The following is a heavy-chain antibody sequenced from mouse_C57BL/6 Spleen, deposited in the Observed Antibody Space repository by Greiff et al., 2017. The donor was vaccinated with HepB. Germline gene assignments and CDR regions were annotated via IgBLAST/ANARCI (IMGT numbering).Heavy chain of an antibody. CDR2: IYPGSGST. Sequence: QVQLQQPGAELVKPGASVKMSCKASGYTFTSNCITWVKQRPGQGLEWIGDIYPGSGSTNYNEKFKSKATLTVDTSSSTAYMQLSSLTSEDSAFYYCAKEDGNYDFDYWGQGTTLTVSS. CDR1: GYTFTSNC. V-gene: IGHV1-55*01. J-gene: IGHJ2*01. CDR3: AKEDGNYDFDY. D-gene: IGHD2-1*01.